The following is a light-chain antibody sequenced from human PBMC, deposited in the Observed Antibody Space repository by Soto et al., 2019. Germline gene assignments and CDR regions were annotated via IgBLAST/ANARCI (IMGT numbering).Light chain of an antibody. J-gene: IGLJ1*01. CDR2: DVS. CDR3: SSYTTSNTFYV. V-gene: IGLV2-14*03. CDR1: SSDVGGYNY. Sequence: QSVLTQPASVSGSPGQSITISCTGTSSDVGGYNYVSWYQQYPGKAPKLMIYDVSNRPSGVSNRFSGSKPGNTASLTISGLQAEDEADYYCSSYTTSNTFYVFGTGTKLTVL.